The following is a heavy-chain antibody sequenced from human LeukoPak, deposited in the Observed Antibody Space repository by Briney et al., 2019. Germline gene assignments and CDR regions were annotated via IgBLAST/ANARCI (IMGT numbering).Heavy chain of an antibody. CDR2: IYHSGST. CDR3: ARGRAIMTSAWFDP. J-gene: IGHJ5*02. D-gene: IGHD3-16*01. CDR1: GYSISSGYY. Sequence: SETLSLTCTVSGYSISSGYYWGWIRQPPGKGLEWIGSIYHSGSTYYNPSLKSRVTISVDTSKNQFSLKLSSVTAADTAIYYCARGRAIMTSAWFDPWGQGIVVTVSS. V-gene: IGHV4-38-2*02.